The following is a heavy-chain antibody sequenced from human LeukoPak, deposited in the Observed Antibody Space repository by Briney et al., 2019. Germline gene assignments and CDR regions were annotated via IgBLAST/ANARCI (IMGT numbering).Heavy chain of an antibody. CDR3: AKEGDLLWFGEFLDRWNWFDP. Sequence: PGGSLRLSCAASGFTFSSYSMNWVRQAPGKGLEWVSAISGSGGSTYYADSVKGRFTISRDNSKNTLYLQMNSLRAEDTAVYYCAKEGDLLWFGEFLDRWNWFDPWGQGTLVTVSS. D-gene: IGHD3-10*01. CDR2: ISGSGGST. CDR1: GFTFSSYS. V-gene: IGHV3-23*01. J-gene: IGHJ5*02.